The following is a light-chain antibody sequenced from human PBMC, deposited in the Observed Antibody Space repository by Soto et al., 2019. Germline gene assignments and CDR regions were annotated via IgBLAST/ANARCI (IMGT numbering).Light chain of an antibody. V-gene: IGLV1-51*01. CDR1: SSNIGGNS. CDR3: GSWDSSLSAYV. J-gene: IGLJ1*01. Sequence: QSVMTQPPSVSEAPGQKVTISCSGSSSNIGGNSESWYQQLPGTAPKLLIYDDNKRPSGIPDRFSGSKSGTSATLGITGFQTGDEADYYCGSWDSSLSAYVFGTGTKFTVL. CDR2: DDN.